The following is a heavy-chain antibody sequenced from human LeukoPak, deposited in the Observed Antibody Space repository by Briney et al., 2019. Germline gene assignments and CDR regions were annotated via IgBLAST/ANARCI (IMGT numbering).Heavy chain of an antibody. CDR2: IYDSGST. CDR1: GGSISSGGYS. D-gene: IGHD6-13*01. Sequence: SSETLSLTCAVSGGSISSGGYSWSWIRQPPGKGLEWIGYIYDSGSTYYNPSLKSRVIISVDRPKNQFSLKLSSVTAADTAVYYCARAAAGTGRFDYWGQGTLVTVSS. CDR3: ARAAAGTGRFDY. V-gene: IGHV4-30-2*01. J-gene: IGHJ4*02.